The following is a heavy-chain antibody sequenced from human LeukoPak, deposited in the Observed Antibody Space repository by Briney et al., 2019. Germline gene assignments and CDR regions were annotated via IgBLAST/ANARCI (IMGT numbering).Heavy chain of an antibody. Sequence: PSETLSLTCTVSGGSISSGSYYWSWIRQPAGKGLEWIGRIYTSGSTNYNPSLKSRVTISVDTSKNQFSLKLSSVTAADTAVYYCARHQKRWLVRLPANYFDYWGQGTLVTVSS. CDR3: ARHQKRWLVRLPANYFDY. D-gene: IGHD6-19*01. CDR1: GGSISSGSYY. J-gene: IGHJ4*02. V-gene: IGHV4-61*02. CDR2: IYTSGST.